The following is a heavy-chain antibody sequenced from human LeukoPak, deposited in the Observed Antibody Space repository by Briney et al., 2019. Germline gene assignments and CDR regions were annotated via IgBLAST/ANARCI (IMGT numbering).Heavy chain of an antibody. D-gene: IGHD2-8*01. Sequence: ASVKVSCKASGYTVTSYGISWLRQAPGKGLEWMGWINAYNGNTNYAQKLQGRVTMTTDTSTSTAYMALRSLRSDDTAVYYCAREERYCTNGVCQYYFDYWGQGTLVTVSS. CDR3: AREERYCTNGVCQYYFDY. J-gene: IGHJ4*02. V-gene: IGHV1-18*01. CDR1: GYTVTSYG. CDR2: INAYNGNT.